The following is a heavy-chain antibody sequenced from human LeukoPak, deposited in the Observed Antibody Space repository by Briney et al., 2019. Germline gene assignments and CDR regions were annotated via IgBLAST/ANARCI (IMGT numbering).Heavy chain of an antibody. Sequence: SETLSLTCTVSGGSISSGGYYWSWIRQHPGKGLEWIGYIYYSGSTYYNPSLKSRVTISVDTSKNQFSLKLSSVTAADTAVYYCARRSVATRGLDYWGQGTLVTVSS. CDR1: GGSISSGGYY. CDR2: IYYSGST. V-gene: IGHV4-31*03. J-gene: IGHJ4*02. CDR3: ARRSVATRGLDY. D-gene: IGHD5-12*01.